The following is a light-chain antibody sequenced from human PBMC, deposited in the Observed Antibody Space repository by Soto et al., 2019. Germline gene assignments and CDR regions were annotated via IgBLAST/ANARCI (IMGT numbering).Light chain of an antibody. V-gene: IGKV1-5*01. CDR2: DAS. CDR1: QSISQW. J-gene: IGKJ1*01. CDR3: QQYKGYSWT. Sequence: DMQMTQSPSTLSASLGDSVAIXXRSSQSISQWVAWYQQKPGRAPELXIYDASKLKSGVPSRFSGSGSGTEFSLTITSLQPDDSAMYYCQQYKGYSWTFGRGTKVDIK.